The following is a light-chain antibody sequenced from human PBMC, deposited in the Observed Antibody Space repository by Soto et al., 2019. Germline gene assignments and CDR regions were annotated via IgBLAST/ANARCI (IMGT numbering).Light chain of an antibody. J-gene: IGLJ1*01. CDR1: GLTKQY. V-gene: IGLV3-25*03. CDR2: KDS. Sequence: SYELTQPPSVSVSPGQTARITCSGDGLTKQYAYWYQQKPGHAPVLVIYKDSERPSGIPERFSGSSSGTTVTLTISGVQAEDEADYYCQSADISGPYVFGIGTQLTVL. CDR3: QSADISGPYV.